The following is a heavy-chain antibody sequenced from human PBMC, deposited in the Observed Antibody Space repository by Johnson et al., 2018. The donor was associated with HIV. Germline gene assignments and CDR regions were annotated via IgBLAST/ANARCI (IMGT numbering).Heavy chain of an antibody. J-gene: IGHJ3*02. V-gene: IGHV3-11*04. D-gene: IGHD6-19*01. CDR1: GFTFSDYY. Sequence: QVQLVESGGGLVKPGGSLRLSCVASGFTFSDYYMTWIRQAPRKGLEWVSYISSSGSTIYYAYSVKGRFTIPRDNARNSLFLQMNSLRAEDTAVYYCARIPGSGWEHDAFDIWGQGTLVTVSS. CDR3: ARIPGSGWEHDAFDI. CDR2: ISSSGSTI.